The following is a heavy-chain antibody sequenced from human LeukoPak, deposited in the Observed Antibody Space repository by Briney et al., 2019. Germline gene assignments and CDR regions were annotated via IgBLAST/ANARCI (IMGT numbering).Heavy chain of an antibody. CDR3: ARDSEPAVAGRDDAFDI. J-gene: IGHJ3*02. CDR2: ISSSSSYI. Sequence: PGGSLRLSCAASGFTFSSYSMNWVRQAPGKGLEWVSSISSSSSYIYYADSVKGRFTISRDNAKNSLYLQMNSLRAEDTAVYYCARDSEPAVAGRDDAFDIWGQGTMVTVSS. D-gene: IGHD6-19*01. V-gene: IGHV3-21*01. CDR1: GFTFSSYS.